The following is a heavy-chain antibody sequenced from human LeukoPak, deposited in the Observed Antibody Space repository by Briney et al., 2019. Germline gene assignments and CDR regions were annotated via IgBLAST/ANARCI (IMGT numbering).Heavy chain of an antibody. V-gene: IGHV3-33*01. CDR1: GFTFSSYG. J-gene: IGHJ6*02. Sequence: GGSLRLSCAASGFTFSSYGMHWVRQAPGKGLEWVAVIWYDGSNKYYADSAKGRFTISRDNSKNTLYLQMNSLRAEDTAVYYCARAGVQYYYYGMDVWGQGTTVTVSS. CDR3: ARAGVQYYYYGMDV. CDR2: IWYDGSNK.